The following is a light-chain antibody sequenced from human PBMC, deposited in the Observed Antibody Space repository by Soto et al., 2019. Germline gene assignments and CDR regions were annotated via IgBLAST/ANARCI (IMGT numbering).Light chain of an antibody. CDR3: QQYTNYPWT. CDR1: QGISSY. V-gene: IGKV1-8*01. CDR2: AAS. Sequence: ALRMTQSPSSFSSSTGARVTITCRASQGISSYLAWYKKKQGKAPKLLIYAASTLPSGVPSRVSGSGSGTDFTLTISCLQSEDLATYDGQQYTNYPWTFGQGTKVDIK. J-gene: IGKJ1*01.